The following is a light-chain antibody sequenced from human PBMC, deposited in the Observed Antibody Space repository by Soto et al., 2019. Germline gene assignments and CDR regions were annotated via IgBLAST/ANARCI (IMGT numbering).Light chain of an antibody. V-gene: IGKV3-20*01. CDR3: QQYDSSPIT. Sequence: EIVLTQSPATLSLSAGERATLSCRASQSVSSSYLAWYQQKPGQAPSLLIYGASRRATGIPDRFSGSGSGTDFTLTISRLEPEDFAVYYCQQYDSSPITFGQGTRLEIK. J-gene: IGKJ5*01. CDR1: QSVSSSY. CDR2: GAS.